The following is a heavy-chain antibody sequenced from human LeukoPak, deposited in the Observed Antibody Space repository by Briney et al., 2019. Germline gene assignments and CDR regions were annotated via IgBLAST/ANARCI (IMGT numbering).Heavy chain of an antibody. D-gene: IGHD2-2*01. CDR2: INPNSCGT. Sequence: ASVKVSCKASGYTFTGYYMHWVRQAPGQGLEWMGWINPNSCGTNYAQKFQGRVTMTRDTSISTAYMELSRLRSDDTAVYYCARGGVVPAAYSFDPWGQGTLVTVSS. J-gene: IGHJ5*02. CDR3: ARGGVVPAAYSFDP. CDR1: GYTFTGYY. V-gene: IGHV1-2*02.